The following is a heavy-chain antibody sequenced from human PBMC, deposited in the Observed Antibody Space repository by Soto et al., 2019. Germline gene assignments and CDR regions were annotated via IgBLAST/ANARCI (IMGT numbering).Heavy chain of an antibody. D-gene: IGHD2-2*01. Sequence: GGSLRLSCAASGFTFSTYAIHWVRQAPGKGLEWVALTSFDGTNNHYAESVKGRFTISRDNSKNTVFLEMNSLRPEDTAVYYCAKPSSIPRGHVSHFDHWGQGTLVTVSS. CDR1: GFTFSTYA. J-gene: IGHJ4*02. CDR2: TSFDGTNN. V-gene: IGHV3-30*18. CDR3: AKPSSIPRGHVSHFDH.